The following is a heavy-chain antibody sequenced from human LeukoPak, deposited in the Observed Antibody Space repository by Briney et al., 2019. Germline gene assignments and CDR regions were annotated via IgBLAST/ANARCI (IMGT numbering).Heavy chain of an antibody. CDR3: SVTPDY. CDR2: IWHDGANK. V-gene: IGHV3-33*01. D-gene: IGHD3-22*01. J-gene: IGHJ4*02. CDR1: GFTFRTYV. Sequence: GGSLRLSCAASGFTFRTYVMHWVRQAPGKGLDWVAIIWHDGANKYYADSVKGRFTISRDNSKNTLYLQMNSLRVEDTAVYDTSVTPDYWGQGTLVTVSS.